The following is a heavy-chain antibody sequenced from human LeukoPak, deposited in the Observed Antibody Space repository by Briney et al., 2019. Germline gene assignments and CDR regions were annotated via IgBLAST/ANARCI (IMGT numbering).Heavy chain of an antibody. CDR1: GGSISSYY. J-gene: IGHJ4*02. V-gene: IGHV4-34*01. CDR2: INHSGST. Sequence: PSETLSLTCTVSGGSISSYYWSWIRQPPGKGLEWIGEINHSGSTNYNPSLKSRVTISVDTSKNQFSLKLSSVTAADTAVYYCARELPIDYWGQGTLVTVSS. CDR3: ARELPIDY.